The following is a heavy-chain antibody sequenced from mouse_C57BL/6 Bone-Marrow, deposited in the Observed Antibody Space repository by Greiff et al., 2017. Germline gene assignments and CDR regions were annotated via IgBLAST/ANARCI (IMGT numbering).Heavy chain of an antibody. Sequence: VQLQQSGAELARPGASVKLSCKASGYTFTSYGISWVKQRTGQGLEWIGEIYPRSGNTYYNEKFKGKATLTADKSSSTAYMELRSLTSEDSAVYFCARGGYGSSFYFDYWGKAPLSQSPQ. CDR2: IYPRSGNT. V-gene: IGHV1-81*01. D-gene: IGHD1-1*01. CDR3: ARGGYGSSFYFDY. CDR1: GYTFTSYG. J-gene: IGHJ2*01.